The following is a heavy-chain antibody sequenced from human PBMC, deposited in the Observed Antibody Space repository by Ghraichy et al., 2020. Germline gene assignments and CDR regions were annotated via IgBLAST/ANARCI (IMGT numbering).Heavy chain of an antibody. Sequence: SGPTLVKPTQTLTLTCTFSGFSLTTSGVGVGWIRQPPGKALEWLALIYWHDDNRYSPSLKSRLTITKDTTRNQVVLTMTNIDPVDTATYYCAHSTYSRGSYYMDVWGKGTTVTVSS. CDR2: IYWHDDN. J-gene: IGHJ6*03. CDR3: AHSTYSRGSYYMDV. CDR1: GFSLTTSGVG. V-gene: IGHV2-5*01. D-gene: IGHD6-19*01.